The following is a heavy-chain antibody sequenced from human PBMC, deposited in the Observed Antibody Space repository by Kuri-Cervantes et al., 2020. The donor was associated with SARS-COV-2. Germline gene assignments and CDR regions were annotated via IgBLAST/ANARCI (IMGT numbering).Heavy chain of an antibody. CDR1: GFSFSSHD. Sequence: GESLKISCAASGFSFSSHDMHWVRQAPGKGLEWVALISYDGTNKYYADSVKGRFTISRGNSKNTLYLQMNSLRAEDTAVYTCAKTSAGWLFDYWGQGTLVTGYS. CDR2: ISYDGTNK. CDR3: AKTSAGWLFDY. V-gene: IGHV3-30*18. J-gene: IGHJ4*02. D-gene: IGHD2-15*01.